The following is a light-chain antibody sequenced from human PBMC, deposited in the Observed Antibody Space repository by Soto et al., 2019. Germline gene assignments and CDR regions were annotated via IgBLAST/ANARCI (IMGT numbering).Light chain of an antibody. CDR1: QSISSSY. CDR2: AAA. V-gene: IGKV3-20*01. CDR3: QQYGSSSYT. Sequence: EIVLTQSPGTLSLSPGERATLSCRASQSISSSYLAWYQQKPGQAPRLLIFAAASRATGIPDRFSGRGSGTEFTLTISRLEPEDFAVYYCQQYGSSSYTFGQGTQLEIK. J-gene: IGKJ2*01.